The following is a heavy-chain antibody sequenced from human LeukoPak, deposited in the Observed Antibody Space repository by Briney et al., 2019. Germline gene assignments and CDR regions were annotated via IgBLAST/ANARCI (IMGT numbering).Heavy chain of an antibody. CDR2: ISGSGDTT. CDR3: ARDGVDGDRMGYYYYYMDV. D-gene: IGHD4-17*01. J-gene: IGHJ6*03. V-gene: IGHV3-23*01. CDR1: GFPFSNYG. Sequence: PGGSLRLSCAASGFPFSNYGMSWVRQAPGKGLEWVSAISGSGDTTYFADSVKGRFTISRDNSKNTLYLQMNSLRAEDTAVYYCARDGVDGDRMGYYYYYMDVWGKGTTVTISS.